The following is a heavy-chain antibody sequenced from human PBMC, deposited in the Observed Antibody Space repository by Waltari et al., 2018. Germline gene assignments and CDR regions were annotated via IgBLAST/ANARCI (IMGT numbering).Heavy chain of an antibody. J-gene: IGHJ4*02. CDR3: AREAGSGIDWYHDY. CDR2: ISDSGTT. V-gene: IGHV4-38-2*02. D-gene: IGHD3-9*01. Sequence: QLQMQESGPGPVKPSATLSLMCSVSDFSISSGFYWGWLRQSPGTGLEWIGSISDSGTTSSNPSLQSRVTISIDTSKNQFSLKLGSVTAADTAVFYCAREAGSGIDWYHDYWGQGIRVTVSS. CDR1: DFSISSGFY.